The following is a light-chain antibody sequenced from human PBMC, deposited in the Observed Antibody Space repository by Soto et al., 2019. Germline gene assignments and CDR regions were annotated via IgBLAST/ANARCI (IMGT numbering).Light chain of an antibody. CDR1: SSDVGSYNL. J-gene: IGLJ1*01. Sequence: QSALTQPASVSGSPGQSITISCTGTSSDVGSYNLVSWYQQHPGKAPKLMIYEGTKRPSGVSDRFSGSRSGNTASLTISGLQAEDEADYYCCSYASTSTYVFGTGTMVTVL. V-gene: IGLV2-23*01. CDR3: CSYASTSTYV. CDR2: EGT.